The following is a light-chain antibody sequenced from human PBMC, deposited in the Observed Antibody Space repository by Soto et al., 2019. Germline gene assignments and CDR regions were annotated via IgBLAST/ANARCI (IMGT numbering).Light chain of an antibody. CDR1: SSGIGGSDY. Sequence: QSALTQPASVSGSPGQWITISCTGTSSGIGGSDYVSWYRQHPGKAPKLLIYEVIHRPSGVSNRFSGSKSGNTASLTIYGRQADDEADYYCSSYTSRSIVVVGGGTKLTVL. CDR3: SSYTSRSIVV. CDR2: EVI. J-gene: IGLJ2*01. V-gene: IGLV2-14*01.